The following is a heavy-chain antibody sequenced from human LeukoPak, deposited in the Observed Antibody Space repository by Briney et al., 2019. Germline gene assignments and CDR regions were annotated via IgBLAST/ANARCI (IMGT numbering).Heavy chain of an antibody. CDR2: ISSSSSCI. Sequence: GGSLRLSCAASGFTFSSYGMNWVRQAPGKGLEWVSSISSSSSCIYYADSVKGRFTISRDNAKNSLYLQMNSLRAEDTAVYYCARDYLNYDFWSGYFEGDYYYYMDVWGKGTTVTVSS. CDR3: ARDYLNYDFWSGYFEGDYYYYMDV. D-gene: IGHD3-3*01. V-gene: IGHV3-21*01. J-gene: IGHJ6*03. CDR1: GFTFSSYG.